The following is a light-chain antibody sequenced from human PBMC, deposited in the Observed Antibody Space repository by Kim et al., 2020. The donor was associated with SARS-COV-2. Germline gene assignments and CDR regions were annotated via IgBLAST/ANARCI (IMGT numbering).Light chain of an antibody. CDR3: QQRGSWPPALT. Sequence: PGESATLSVGAIHSVDISLAWYQQTPGQPPRLLIYDAAIRAAGVPDRFSGSGSGTDFTLTIASLAPEDFAVYYCQQRGSWPPALTFGGGTKVDIK. CDR1: HSVDIS. V-gene: IGKV3-11*01. J-gene: IGKJ4*01. CDR2: DAA.